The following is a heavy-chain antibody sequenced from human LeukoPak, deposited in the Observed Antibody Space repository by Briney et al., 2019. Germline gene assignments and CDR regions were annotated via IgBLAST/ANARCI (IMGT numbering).Heavy chain of an antibody. CDR2: IYPGDSDT. CDR1: GYSFTSYW. V-gene: IGHV5-51*01. J-gene: IGHJ6*03. Sequence: GESLKISCKGSGYSFTSYWIGWVRQMPGKGLEWMGIIYPGDSDTRYSPSFQGQVTISADKSISTAYLQWSSLKASDTAMYYCARLACSSTSCYVYYYYYMDVWGKGTTVTVSS. D-gene: IGHD2-2*01. CDR3: ARLACSSTSCYVYYYYYMDV.